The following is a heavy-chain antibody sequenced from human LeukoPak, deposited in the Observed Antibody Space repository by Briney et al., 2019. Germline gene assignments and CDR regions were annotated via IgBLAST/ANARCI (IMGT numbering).Heavy chain of an antibody. CDR3: ARGGSSWQTGYIDY. J-gene: IGHJ4*02. V-gene: IGHV4-34*01. Sequence: PSETLSLTCAVYGVSFSGYYWSWIRQPPGKGLEWIGEINHSGSTNYNPSLKSRVTISVDTSKNQFSLKLSSVTAADTAVYYCARGGSSWQTGYIDYWGQGTLVTVSS. CDR2: INHSGST. CDR1: GVSFSGYY. D-gene: IGHD6-13*01.